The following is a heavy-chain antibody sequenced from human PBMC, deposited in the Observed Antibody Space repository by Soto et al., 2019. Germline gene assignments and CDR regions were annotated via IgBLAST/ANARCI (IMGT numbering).Heavy chain of an antibody. D-gene: IGHD5-12*01. CDR2: IYYSGST. Sequence: SETLSLTCTVSGGSISSSSFYWGWIRQPPGKGLEWVGSIYYSGSTYYNPSLKSRVTISVDTSKNQFSLKLSSVTAADTAVYYCARQGVEKDGYNFYYYCGMDVWGQGTTVTVYS. V-gene: IGHV4-39*01. CDR1: GGSISSSSFY. J-gene: IGHJ6*02. CDR3: ARQGVEKDGYNFYYYCGMDV.